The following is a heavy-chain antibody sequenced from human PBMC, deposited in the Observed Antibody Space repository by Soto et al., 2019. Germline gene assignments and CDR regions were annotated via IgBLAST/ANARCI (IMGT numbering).Heavy chain of an antibody. CDR3: ARARWYDAFDV. V-gene: IGHV4-34*12. D-gene: IGHD2-15*01. J-gene: IGHJ3*01. Sequence: PSETLSLTCAVYGGSFSGYYWSWIRKPPGKGLEWIGSIFHGGNTYYNPSLKSRVTISVDMSKNQFSLKLNSVTAADTAVYYCARARWYDAFDVWGQGTVVTVSS. CDR2: IFHGGNT. CDR1: GGSFSGYY.